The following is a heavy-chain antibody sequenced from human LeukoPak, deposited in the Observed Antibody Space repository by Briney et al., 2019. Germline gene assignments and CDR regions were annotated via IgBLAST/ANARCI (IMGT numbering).Heavy chain of an antibody. Sequence: GGSLRLSCAASGFTFSSYAMHRVRQAPGKGLEWVAVISYDGSNKYYADSVKGRFTISRDNSKNTLYLQMNSLRAEDTAVYYCARDGYYDILTGYSEEGYFDYWGQGTLVTVSS. CDR2: ISYDGSNK. V-gene: IGHV3-30-3*01. CDR3: ARDGYYDILTGYSEEGYFDY. D-gene: IGHD3-9*01. J-gene: IGHJ4*02. CDR1: GFTFSSYA.